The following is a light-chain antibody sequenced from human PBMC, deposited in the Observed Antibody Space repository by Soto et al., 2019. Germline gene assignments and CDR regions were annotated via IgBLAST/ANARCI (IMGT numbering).Light chain of an antibody. V-gene: IGKV1-5*01. Sequence: DIQMTQSPSTLPASVGDRVTITCRASQTISSWLAWYQQKPGKAPDLLIYDASRLAGGVRSRWIGSESGTEFSRNIGCLEPDDFAADVWHEYYNCSTFGRGTKVEVK. CDR3: HEYYNCST. J-gene: IGKJ1*01. CDR2: DAS. CDR1: QTISSW.